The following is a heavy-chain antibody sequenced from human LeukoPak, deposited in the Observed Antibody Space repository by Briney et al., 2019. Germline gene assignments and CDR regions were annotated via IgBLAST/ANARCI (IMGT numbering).Heavy chain of an antibody. CDR3: ATDPIFGIAVAGTATDY. V-gene: IGHV1-24*01. CDR2: FDPEDGET. J-gene: IGHJ4*02. CDR1: GYTLIELS. Sequence: ASVKVSCKVSGYTLIELSIHWVRQAPGKGLEWVGGFDPEDGETIYAQKFQGRVTMTEDTSTDTAYMELSSLRSEDTAVYYCATDPIFGIAVAGTATDYWGQGTLVTVSS. D-gene: IGHD6-19*01.